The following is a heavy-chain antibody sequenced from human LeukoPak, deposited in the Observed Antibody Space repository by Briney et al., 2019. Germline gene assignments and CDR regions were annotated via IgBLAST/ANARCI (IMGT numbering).Heavy chain of an antibody. CDR2: IKQDGSEK. V-gene: IGHV3-7*01. CDR1: GFTFSSYS. D-gene: IGHD1-26*01. Sequence: PGGSLRLSCAASGFTFSSYSMNWVHQAPGKGLEWVANIKQDGSEKYYVDSVKGRFTISRDNAKNSLYLQMNSLRAEDTAVYYCASGSYTTKSAEYFQHWGQGTLVTVSS. J-gene: IGHJ1*01. CDR3: ASGSYTTKSAEYFQH.